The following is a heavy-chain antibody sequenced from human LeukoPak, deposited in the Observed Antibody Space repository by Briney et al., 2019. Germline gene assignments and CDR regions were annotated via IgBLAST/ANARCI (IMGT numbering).Heavy chain of an antibody. CDR3: AGGRYCSGGSCEYYFDY. J-gene: IGHJ4*02. Sequence: GGSLRLSCAASGFTFDDYGMSWVRQAPGKGLEWVSGINWNGGSTGYADSVKGRFTISRGNAKNSLYLQMNSLRAEDTALYHCAGGRYCSGGSCEYYFDYWGQGTLVTVSS. V-gene: IGHV3-20*01. CDR2: INWNGGST. D-gene: IGHD2-15*01. CDR1: GFTFDDYG.